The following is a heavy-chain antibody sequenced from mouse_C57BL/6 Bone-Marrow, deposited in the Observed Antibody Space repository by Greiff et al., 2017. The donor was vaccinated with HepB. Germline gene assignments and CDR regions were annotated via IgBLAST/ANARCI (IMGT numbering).Heavy chain of an antibody. J-gene: IGHJ4*01. CDR1: GYTFTSYG. D-gene: IGHD2-3*01. CDR2: IYPRSGNT. Sequence: QVQLQQSGAELARPGASVKLSCKASGYTFTSYGIRWVKQRPGQGLEWIGEIYPRSGNTYYNEKFKGKATLTADKSSSTAYMELRSLTSEDSAVYFCARWVTHYAMDYWGQGTSVTVSS. V-gene: IGHV1-81*01. CDR3: ARWVTHYAMDY.